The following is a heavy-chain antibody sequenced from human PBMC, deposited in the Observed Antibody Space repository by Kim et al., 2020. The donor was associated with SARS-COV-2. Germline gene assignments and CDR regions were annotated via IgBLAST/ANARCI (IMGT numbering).Heavy chain of an antibody. V-gene: IGHV4-34*01. J-gene: IGHJ2*01. CDR2: INHSGST. CDR1: GGSFSGYY. Sequence: SETLSLTCAVYGGSFSGYYWSWIRQPPGKGLEWIGEINHSGSTNYNPSLKSRVTISVDTSKNQFSLKLSSVTAADTAVYYCARSWIVVVVAATWYFDLWGRGTLVTVSS. D-gene: IGHD2-15*01. CDR3: ARSWIVVVVAATWYFDL.